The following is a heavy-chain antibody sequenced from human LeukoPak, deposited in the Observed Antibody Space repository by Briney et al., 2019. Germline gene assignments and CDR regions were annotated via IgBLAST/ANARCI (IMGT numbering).Heavy chain of an antibody. J-gene: IGHJ6*03. CDR1: GFTFSSYG. D-gene: IGHD2-2*01. V-gene: IGHV3-30*02. CDR3: AKDGRIVVVPAAPTSYMDV. Sequence: GGSLRLSCAASGFTFSSYGMHWVRQAPGKGLEWVAFIRYDGSNKYYADSVKGRFTISRDNSKNTLYLQMNSLRAEDTAVYYCAKDGRIVVVPAAPTSYMDVWGKGTTVTASS. CDR2: IRYDGSNK.